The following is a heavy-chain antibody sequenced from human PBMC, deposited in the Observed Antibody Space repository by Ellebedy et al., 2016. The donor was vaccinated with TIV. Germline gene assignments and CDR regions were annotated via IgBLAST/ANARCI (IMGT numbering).Heavy chain of an antibody. CDR2: IKKDGSEK. D-gene: IGHD2-2*02. CDR1: GFTFSSYW. V-gene: IGHV3-7*03. J-gene: IGHJ6*02. CDR3: AREGGYCASTSCYMSHYWYYGMDV. Sequence: PGGSLRLSCAASGFTFSSYWMTWVRQAPGKGLEWVANIKKDGSEKYSVDSVKGRFTISRDNAKNSLYLQMNSLRAEDTAVYYCAREGGYCASTSCYMSHYWYYGMDVWGQGTTVTVSS.